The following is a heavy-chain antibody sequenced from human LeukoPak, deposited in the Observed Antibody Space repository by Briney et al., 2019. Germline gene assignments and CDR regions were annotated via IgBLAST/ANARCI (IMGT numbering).Heavy chain of an antibody. CDR1: GYSFTIYW. Sequence: GESLKISCKGSGYSFTIYWIGWVRQMPGKGLEWMGIIYPGDSDTRYSPSFQGQVTISADRSISTAYLQWSSLKASDTAMYYCARARRAASGPSTLFDYWGQGTLVTVSS. V-gene: IGHV5-51*01. D-gene: IGHD6-25*01. CDR3: ARARRAASGPSTLFDY. CDR2: IYPGDSDT. J-gene: IGHJ4*02.